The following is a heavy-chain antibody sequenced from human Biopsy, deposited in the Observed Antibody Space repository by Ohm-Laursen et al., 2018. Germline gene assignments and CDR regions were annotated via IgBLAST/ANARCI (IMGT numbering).Heavy chain of an antibody. V-gene: IGHV4-31*03. Sequence: TLSLTCTVSGVSINGGRYYWNWIRHHPGKGLEWIGNIFYSANTYYNPFLKSRVTISVDTSKYQFSLKLSSVTAADTAVYYCARLGSGDYFPTFFDFWGQGALVTVSS. CDR3: ARLGSGDYFPTFFDF. CDR2: IFYSANT. J-gene: IGHJ4*02. CDR1: GVSINGGRYY. D-gene: IGHD5-12*01.